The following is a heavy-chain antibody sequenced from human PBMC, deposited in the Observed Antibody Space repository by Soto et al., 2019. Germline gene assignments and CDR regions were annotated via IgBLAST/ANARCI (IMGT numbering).Heavy chain of an antibody. Sequence: EVQLVETGGALIQPGGSLRLSWAASGFPVNATYLSWVRQAPGKGLEWLSVLYADGSTYYIDSVKGRFRISRESYKNTLYLRMDSRRADATALYFCARTAEGDTPRTHWNSDLWSRRTLVTVSS. CDR3: ARTAEGDTPRTHWNSDL. D-gene: IGHD5-18*01. J-gene: IGHJ2*01. CDR1: GFPVNATY. CDR2: LYADGST. V-gene: IGHV3-53*05.